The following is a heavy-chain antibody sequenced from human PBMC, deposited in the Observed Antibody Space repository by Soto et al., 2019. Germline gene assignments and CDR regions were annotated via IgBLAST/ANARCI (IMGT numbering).Heavy chain of an antibody. CDR3: ASPSSKWLPYFDF. V-gene: IGHV1-2*02. CDR2: INRNSGGI. CDR1: RYTVSDYY. Sequence: GASVKVSGKASRYTVSDYYMHWVRQAPGQGLEWMGWINRNSGGINYAQQFQGRVTMTWDTSTGTVYMELNRLRSDDTAVYYCASPSSKWLPYFDFWGQGTQVTAPQ. J-gene: IGHJ4*02. D-gene: IGHD6-19*01.